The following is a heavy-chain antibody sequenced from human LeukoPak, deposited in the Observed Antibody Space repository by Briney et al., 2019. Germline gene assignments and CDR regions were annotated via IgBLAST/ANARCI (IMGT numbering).Heavy chain of an antibody. CDR2: ISGSGGST. V-gene: IGHV3-23*01. CDR3: AKDRHGDHGYFDY. CDR1: GFTFSSYA. J-gene: IGHJ4*02. Sequence: GGSLRLSCAASGFTFSSYAMSWVRQAPGKGLEWGSAISGSGGSTYYADSVKGRFTISRDNSKNTLYLQMNSLTAEDTAVYYCAKDRHGDHGYFDYWGQGTLVTVSS. D-gene: IGHD4-17*01.